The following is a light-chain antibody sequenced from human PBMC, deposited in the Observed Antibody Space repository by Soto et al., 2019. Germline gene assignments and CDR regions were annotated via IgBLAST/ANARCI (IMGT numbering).Light chain of an antibody. J-gene: IGKJ5*01. CDR2: SAS. CDR1: QDISVY. V-gene: IGKV1-27*01. Sequence: GDRVTITCRASQDISVYLAWYQQKPGKVPKLLIYSASTLQSGVPSRFSGSGSGTDFTLTISSLQPEDVATDYCQKFNTAPLTVGQGTRLEI. CDR3: QKFNTAPLT.